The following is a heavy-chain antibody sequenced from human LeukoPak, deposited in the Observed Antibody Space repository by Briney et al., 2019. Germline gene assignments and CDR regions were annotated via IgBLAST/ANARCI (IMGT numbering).Heavy chain of an antibody. CDR1: GGSISSYY. V-gene: IGHV4-59*01. CDR3: ARARGEEMDLTD. CDR2: IYHSGST. Sequence: PSETLSLTCTVSGGSISSYYWSWIRQPPGKGLEWIGYIYHSGSTNYNPSLKSRVTISVDTSKNQFSLKLSSVTAADTAVYYCARARGEEMDLTDWGQGTLVTVSS. D-gene: IGHD3-16*01. J-gene: IGHJ4*02.